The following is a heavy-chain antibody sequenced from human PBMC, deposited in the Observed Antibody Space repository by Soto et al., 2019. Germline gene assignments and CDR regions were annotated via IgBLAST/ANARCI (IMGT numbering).Heavy chain of an antibody. CDR2: ISYDGSNK. Sequence: GGSLRLSCAASGFTFSSYGMHWVRQAPGKGLEWVAVISYDGSNKYYADSVKGRFTISRDNSKNTLYLQMNSLRAEDTAVYYCAKEGFSSLLWFGEYYYYYYMDVWGKGTTVTVSS. D-gene: IGHD3-10*01. J-gene: IGHJ6*03. CDR1: GFTFSSYG. V-gene: IGHV3-30*18. CDR3: AKEGFSSLLWFGEYYYYYYMDV.